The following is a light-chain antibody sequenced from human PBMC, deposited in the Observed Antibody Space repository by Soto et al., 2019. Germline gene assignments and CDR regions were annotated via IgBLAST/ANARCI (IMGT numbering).Light chain of an antibody. CDR2: DAS. CDR1: QSVSSY. J-gene: IGKJ1*01. CDR3: QQRSNWPPWT. Sequence: EIVLTQSPATLSLSPGERATLSCRASQSVSSYLVWHQQKPGQAPRLLIYDASNRATGIPARFSGSGSGTDFTLTISSLEPEDFAVYYCQQRSNWPPWTFGQGTKVEIK. V-gene: IGKV3-11*01.